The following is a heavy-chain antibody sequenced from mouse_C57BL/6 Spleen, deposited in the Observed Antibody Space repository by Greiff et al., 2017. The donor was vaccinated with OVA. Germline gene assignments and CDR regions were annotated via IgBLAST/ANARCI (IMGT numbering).Heavy chain of an antibody. D-gene: IGHD2-1*01. V-gene: IGHV1-15*01. CDR2: IDPETGGT. CDR3: TRWGYYGNYPFAY. J-gene: IGHJ3*01. CDR1: GYTFTDYE. Sequence: QVQLQQSGAELVRPGASVTLSCKASGYTFTDYEMHWVKQTPVHGLEWIGAIDPETGGTAYNQKFKGKAILTADKSSSTAYMELRRLTSEDSAVYYCTRWGYYGNYPFAYWGQGTLVTVSA.